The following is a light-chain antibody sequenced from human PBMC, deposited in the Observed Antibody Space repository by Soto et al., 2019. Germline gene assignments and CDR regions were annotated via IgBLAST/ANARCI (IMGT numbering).Light chain of an antibody. CDR1: QDISNY. CDR3: QQYDDLPLT. CDR2: DAS. J-gene: IGKJ4*01. V-gene: IGKV1-33*01. Sequence: DIPMTQSPSSLSASVGDRVTITCQASQDISNYLNWYQQKPGKAPKLLIYDASNLETGVPSRFSGSGSGTDFTFIISSVQVGDIATYYCQQYDDLPLTFGGGTKVESK.